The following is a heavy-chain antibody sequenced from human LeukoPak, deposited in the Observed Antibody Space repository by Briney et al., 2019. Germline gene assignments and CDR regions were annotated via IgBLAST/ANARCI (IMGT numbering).Heavy chain of an antibody. Sequence: GGSLRLSCAASGFTFSDYYMSWIRQAPGKGLEWVSYISSSSSYTNYADSVKGRFTISRDNAKNSLYLQMNSLRPEGTAVYYCARTAGLLWAPLDFWGQGTLVTVSS. J-gene: IGHJ4*02. CDR3: ARTAGLLWAPLDF. V-gene: IGHV3-11*06. D-gene: IGHD3-10*01. CDR1: GFTFSDYY. CDR2: ISSSSSYT.